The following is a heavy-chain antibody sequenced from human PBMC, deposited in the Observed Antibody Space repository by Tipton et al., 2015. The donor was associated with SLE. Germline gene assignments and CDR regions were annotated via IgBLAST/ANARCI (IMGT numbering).Heavy chain of an antibody. CDR2: IHYSGST. Sequence: TLSLTCAVYGGSFSGYYWSWIRQPPGKGLEWIGNIHYSGSTNYNPSLKSRVTISVDTSKNQFSLNLNSVTAADTAVYFCARGARSVLFDYWGQGTLVTVSS. V-gene: IGHV4-34*01. CDR1: GGSFSGYY. CDR3: ARGARSVLFDY. D-gene: IGHD6-6*01. J-gene: IGHJ4*02.